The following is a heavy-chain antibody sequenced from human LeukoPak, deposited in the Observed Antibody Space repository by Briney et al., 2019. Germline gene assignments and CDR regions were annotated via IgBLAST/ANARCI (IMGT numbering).Heavy chain of an antibody. Sequence: ASVKVSCKASGYTFTSYYMHWVRQAPGQGLEWMGIINPSGGSTNYAQKLQGRVTMTRDTSTSTVYMELSSLGSEDTAVYYCARAYGASHYFDYWGQGTLVTVSS. CDR1: GYTFTSYY. V-gene: IGHV1-46*01. CDR2: INPSGGST. CDR3: ARAYGASHYFDY. J-gene: IGHJ4*02. D-gene: IGHD4/OR15-4a*01.